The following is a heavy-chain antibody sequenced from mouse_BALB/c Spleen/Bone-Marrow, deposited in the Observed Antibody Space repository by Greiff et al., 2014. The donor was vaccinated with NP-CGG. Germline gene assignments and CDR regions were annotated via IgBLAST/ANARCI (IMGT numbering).Heavy chain of an antibody. CDR3: ASRGRYDGFDY. V-gene: IGHV1S137*01. Sequence: QVQLQQSGAELVRPGVSVKISCKGSGYTFTDYAMHWVKQSHAKSLEWIGVISTYYGDASYNQKFKGKATMTVDKSSSTAYMELARLTSEDSAIYYCASRGRYDGFDYWGQGTTLTVSS. J-gene: IGHJ2*01. D-gene: IGHD2-14*01. CDR1: GYTFTDYA. CDR2: ISTYYGDA.